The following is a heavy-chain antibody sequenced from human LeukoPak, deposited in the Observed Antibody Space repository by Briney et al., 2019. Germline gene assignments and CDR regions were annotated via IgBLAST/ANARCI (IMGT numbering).Heavy chain of an antibody. Sequence: PGGSLRLSCAASGFTFSTYDMNWVRQAPGKGLEWVSYISSGSRTIYYADSVKGRFTISRDNAKNSLYLQMNSLRDEDTAVYYCARDGYDYGDYFDYWGQGTLVTVSS. CDR2: ISSGSRTI. D-gene: IGHD4-17*01. V-gene: IGHV3-48*02. J-gene: IGHJ4*02. CDR1: GFTFSTYD. CDR3: ARDGYDYGDYFDY.